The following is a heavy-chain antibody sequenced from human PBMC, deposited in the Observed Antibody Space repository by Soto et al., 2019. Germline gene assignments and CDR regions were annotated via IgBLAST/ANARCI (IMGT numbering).Heavy chain of an antibody. V-gene: IGHV1-69*13. D-gene: IGHD3-22*01. Sequence: GASVKVSCKASGGTFSSYAISWVRQAPGQGLEWMGGIIPIFGTANYAQKFQGRVTITADESTSTAYMELSSLRSEDTAVYYCATGRTNYYDSSGYYYYGIDVWGHLPTVTVS. CDR3: ATGRTNYYDSSGYYYYGIDV. CDR1: GGTFSSYA. CDR2: IIPIFGTA. J-gene: IGHJ6*02.